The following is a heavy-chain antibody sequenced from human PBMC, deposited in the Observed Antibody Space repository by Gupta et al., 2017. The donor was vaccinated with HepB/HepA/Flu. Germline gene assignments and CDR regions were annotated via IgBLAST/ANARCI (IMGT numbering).Heavy chain of an antibody. CDR1: SGSIIYSDYY. J-gene: IGHJ6*02. V-gene: IGHV4-39*01. Sequence: QLQWQESGPGLVKPSETLSHHCTVSSGSIIYSDYYWDWIRQPPGKGLEWIGSIYYDGITYYKSTLKSRVTVSVDTSKNQFTLRLTSVTAADTAVYYCARRAGGYLYYYGFDVWGQGTTVSV. D-gene: IGHD3-22*01. CDR2: IYYDGIT. CDR3: ARRAGGYLYYYGFDV.